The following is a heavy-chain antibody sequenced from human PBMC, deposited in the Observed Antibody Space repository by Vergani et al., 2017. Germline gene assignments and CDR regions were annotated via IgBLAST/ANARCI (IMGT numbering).Heavy chain of an antibody. CDR1: GGSISSGGYY. V-gene: IGHV4-61*08. Sequence: QVQLQESGPGLVKPSQTLSLTCTVSGGSISSGGYYWSWIRQPPGKGLEWIGKVSYSGSTYYNPSLKSRVNISVDTSKNQFSRKLSAVTAADTAVYYCARGDGDYVFGYYYYGMDVWGQGTTVTVSS. CDR2: VSYSGST. CDR3: ARGDGDYVFGYYYYGMDV. J-gene: IGHJ6*02. D-gene: IGHD4-17*01.